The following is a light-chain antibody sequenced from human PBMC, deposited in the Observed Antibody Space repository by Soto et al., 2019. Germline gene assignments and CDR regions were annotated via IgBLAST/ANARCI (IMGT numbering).Light chain of an antibody. CDR2: ATS. CDR1: QSIGNS. J-gene: IGKJ5*01. CDR3: QQRSNWPPIT. Sequence: DIQMTQSPSSLSASVGDRVTITCRAGQSIGNSLNWYQQKSGKAPNLLISATSTLQSGVPSRFSGSGSGTDFTLTISSLEPEDAAVYYCQQRSNWPPITFGQGTRLENK. V-gene: IGKV1-39*01.